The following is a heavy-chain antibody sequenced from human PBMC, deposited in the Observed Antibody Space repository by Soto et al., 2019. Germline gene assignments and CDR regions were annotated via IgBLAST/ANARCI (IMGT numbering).Heavy chain of an antibody. D-gene: IGHD2-2*01. J-gene: IGHJ4*02. CDR3: ARESRLTTPGDIVVVPAVRYYFAY. CDR1: GFTFSSYS. CDR2: ISSSSSTI. V-gene: IGHV3-48*01. Sequence: GGSLRLACAASGFTFSSYSMNWVRQAPGKGLEWVSYISSSSSTIYYADPVKGRFTISRDNAKNSLYLQMNSLRAEDTAVYYCARESRLTTPGDIVVVPAVRYYFAYWGQGTLVTVSS.